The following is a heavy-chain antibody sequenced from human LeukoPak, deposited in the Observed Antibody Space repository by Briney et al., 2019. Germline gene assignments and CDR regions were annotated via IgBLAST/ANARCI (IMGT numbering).Heavy chain of an antibody. CDR1: GYTFINYG. Sequence: GASVKVSRKASGYTFINYGITWVRQAPGQGLERMGWIIVYNSAYNSTTHYAQNLQRIATMITDTSKNSEYMQMTMLRSDATAVYDCAREYGARSYRGIDYWGQGTLVTVSS. D-gene: IGHD3-10*01. CDR3: AREYGARSYRGIDY. V-gene: IGHV1-18*01. J-gene: IGHJ4*02. CDR2: IIVYNSAYNSTT.